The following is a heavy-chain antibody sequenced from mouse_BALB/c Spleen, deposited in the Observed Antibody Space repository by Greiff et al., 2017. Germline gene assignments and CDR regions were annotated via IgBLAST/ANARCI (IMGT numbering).Heavy chain of an antibody. J-gene: IGHJ4*01. D-gene: IGHD1-1*01. CDR1: GFTFSDYY. CDR2: ISDGGSYT. Sequence: EVKLMESGGGLVKPGGSLKLSCAASGFTFSDYYMYWVRQTPEKRLEWVATISDGGSYTYYPDSVKGRFTISRDNAKNNLYLQMSSLKSEDTAMYYCASFITTVVAPRAMDYWGQGTSVTVSS. CDR3: ASFITTVVAPRAMDY. V-gene: IGHV5-4*02.